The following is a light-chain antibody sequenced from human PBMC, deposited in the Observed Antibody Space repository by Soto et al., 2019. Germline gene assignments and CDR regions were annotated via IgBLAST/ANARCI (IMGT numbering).Light chain of an antibody. CDR1: ISDVGAYNF. J-gene: IGLJ2*01. V-gene: IGLV2-14*01. Sequence: QSLRAQPACVSGSPGQSITISCTGTISDVGAYNFVSWYQQHPGTAPKLIIYEVSNRPSGVSNRFSASKSGNSASLTISGLQAEDEADYYCRSYTTSTTVVFGGGTKVTVL. CDR3: RSYTTSTTVV. CDR2: EVS.